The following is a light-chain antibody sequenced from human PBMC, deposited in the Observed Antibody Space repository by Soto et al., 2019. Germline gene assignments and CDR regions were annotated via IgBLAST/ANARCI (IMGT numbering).Light chain of an antibody. CDR1: SSDVGSHNF. V-gene: IGLV2-23*02. J-gene: IGLJ7*01. Sequence: QSALTQPASVSGSPGQSITISCTGTSSDVGSHNFVSWYQQHPGQAPKLMIYEVSKRHLGVSARFSASKSGNTASLTISGLQAEDEADYYCCSYGGSRAVFGGGTQLTVL. CDR3: CSYGGSRAV. CDR2: EVS.